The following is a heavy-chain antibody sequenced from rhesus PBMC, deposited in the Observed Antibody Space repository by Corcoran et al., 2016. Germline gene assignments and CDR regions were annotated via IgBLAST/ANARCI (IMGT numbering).Heavy chain of an antibody. CDR3: ARDWGEYDY. J-gene: IGHJ4*01. CDR2: ISYGGHT. CDR1: GYSISSGYG. Sequence: QLQLQESGPGLVKPSETLSLTCAVSGYSISSGYGWSWVRQPPGKGLEWIGYISYGGHTAYNPSLKSRVTISRDTSKNQFFLRRTSVTAADTAVYYCARDWGEYDYWGQGVSVTVSS. V-gene: IGHV4-122*02. D-gene: IGHD2-15*01.